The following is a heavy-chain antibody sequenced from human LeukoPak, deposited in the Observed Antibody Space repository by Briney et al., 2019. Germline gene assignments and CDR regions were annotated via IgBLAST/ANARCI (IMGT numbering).Heavy chain of an antibody. CDR1: GFTFSSYW. D-gene: IGHD6-13*01. CDR3: ARDSKQQLAYYYYYYMDV. CDR2: IKQDGSEK. V-gene: IGHV3-7*01. J-gene: IGHJ6*03. Sequence: GGSLRLSCAASGFTFSSYWMSWVRQAPGKGLEWVANIKQDGSEKYYVDSVKGRFTISRDNAKNSLYLQMNSLRAEDTAVYYCARDSKQQLAYYYYYYMDVWGKGTTVTISS.